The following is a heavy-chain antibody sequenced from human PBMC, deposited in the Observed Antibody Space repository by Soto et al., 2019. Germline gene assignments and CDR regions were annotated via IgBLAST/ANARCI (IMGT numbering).Heavy chain of an antibody. D-gene: IGHD6-6*01. V-gene: IGHV4-39*01. CDR3: ARHIQYSSSGALWGSYYGMDV. J-gene: IGHJ6*02. CDR2: IYYSGST. Sequence: QLQLQESGPGLVKPSETLSLTCTVSGGSISSSSYYWGWIRQPPGKGLEWIGSIYYSGSTYYNPSRKSRVTISVDTSKNQFSLKLSSVTAADTAVYYCARHIQYSSSGALWGSYYGMDVWGQGTTVTVSS. CDR1: GGSISSSSYY.